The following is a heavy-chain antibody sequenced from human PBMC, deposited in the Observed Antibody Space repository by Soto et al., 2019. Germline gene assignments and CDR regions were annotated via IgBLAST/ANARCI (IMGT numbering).Heavy chain of an antibody. Sequence: EVQLVESGGGLVQPGGSLRLSCEVSGFIFSSYWMHWVRQVPGKGLVWVSRTNEDGSITNYADSVRGRFTISRDNAKNTLYVEMTSRRVEDTAVYYCTGDRGGGGGYWGQGTLVTVSS. CDR2: TNEDGSIT. J-gene: IGHJ4*02. D-gene: IGHD2-15*01. CDR1: GFIFSSYW. V-gene: IGHV3-74*01. CDR3: TGDRGGGGGY.